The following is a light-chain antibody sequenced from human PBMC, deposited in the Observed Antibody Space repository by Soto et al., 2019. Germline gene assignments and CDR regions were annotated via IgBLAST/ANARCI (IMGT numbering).Light chain of an antibody. J-gene: IGLJ2*01. CDR1: SLATQY. CDR3: QSVDGSPSYRVG. Sequence: SYELTQPPSVSVSPGQTAKITCSGDSLATQYAYWYQVRPGQAPLLVIYKATERPSGIPDRFSGSVSGTTVTLTISRVQTDDEADYYCQSVDGSPSYRVGFGGGTKLTVL. V-gene: IGLV3-25*02. CDR2: KAT.